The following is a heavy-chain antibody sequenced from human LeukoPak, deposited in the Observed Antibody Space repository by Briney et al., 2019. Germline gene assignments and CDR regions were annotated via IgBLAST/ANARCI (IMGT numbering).Heavy chain of an antibody. J-gene: IGHJ6*02. CDR1: RGSISSGSYY. CDR2: IYSNGTT. D-gene: IGHD3-10*01. Sequence: SQTLSLTCTVSRGSISSGSYYWSWIRQPAGKGLEWIGRIYSNGTTNYNPSLKSRVTISVDTSKNHFFQKVSSVTAADTAVYYCATRRGRDVSMYYGMDVWGQGTTVTVSS. CDR3: ATRRGRDVSMYYGMDV. V-gene: IGHV4-61*02.